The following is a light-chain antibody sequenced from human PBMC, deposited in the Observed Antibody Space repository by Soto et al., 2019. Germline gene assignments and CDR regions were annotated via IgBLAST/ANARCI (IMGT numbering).Light chain of an antibody. J-gene: IGKJ1*01. CDR3: QQYGSSQT. CDR2: GAS. Sequence: EIVLTQSPGTLSLSPGERATLPCRASQSVSSSYLAWYQQKPGQAPRLLIYGASSRATGIPDRFSGSGSGTDLTLTISRLEPEDFAVYYCQQYGSSQTFGQGTKVDIK. CDR1: QSVSSSY. V-gene: IGKV3-20*01.